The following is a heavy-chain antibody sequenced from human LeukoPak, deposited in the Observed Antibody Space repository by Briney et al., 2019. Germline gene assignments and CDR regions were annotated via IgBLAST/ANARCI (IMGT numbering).Heavy chain of an antibody. V-gene: IGHV1-18*01. CDR3: ARDGPVAPNYGDSGDY. CDR1: GYTFTSYG. Sequence: ASVKVSCKASGYTFTSYGISWVRQAPGQGLEWMGWISAYNGNRNYAQKLQGRVTMTTDTFTSTAYMDLRSLRSDDTAVYYCARDGPVAPNYGDSGDYWGQGTLVTVSS. D-gene: IGHD4-17*01. CDR2: ISAYNGNR. J-gene: IGHJ4*02.